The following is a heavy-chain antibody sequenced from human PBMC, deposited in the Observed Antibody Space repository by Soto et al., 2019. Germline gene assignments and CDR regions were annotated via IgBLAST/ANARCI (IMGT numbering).Heavy chain of an antibody. CDR3: ARVTGEWLRLPLGY. D-gene: IGHD5-12*01. CDR2: INPNSGGT. V-gene: IGHV1-2*02. CDR1: GYTFTGYY. J-gene: IGHJ4*02. Sequence: ASVKVSCKASGYTFTGYYMHWLRQAPVQGLERMGWINPNSGGTSYAKKFQGRVNMTRDTSISTAYMELSRLRSDDTAVYYCARVTGEWLRLPLGYWGQGTLVTVS.